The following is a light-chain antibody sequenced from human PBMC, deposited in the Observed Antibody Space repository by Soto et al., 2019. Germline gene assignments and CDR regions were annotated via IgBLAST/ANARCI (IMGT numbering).Light chain of an antibody. CDR3: QQYKGYSTWT. V-gene: IGKV3-11*01. Sequence: EIVLTQSPATLSLSPGERATLSCRASQSVSSYLAWYQQKPGQAPRLLIYDASNRATGIPARFSGSGSGTDFTLTISSLEPEDFAVYYCQQYKGYSTWTFGQGTRVDIK. CDR2: DAS. CDR1: QSVSSY. J-gene: IGKJ1*01.